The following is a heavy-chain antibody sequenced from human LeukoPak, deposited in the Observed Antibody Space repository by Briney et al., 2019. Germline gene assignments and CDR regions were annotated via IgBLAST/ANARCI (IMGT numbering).Heavy chain of an antibody. CDR1: SGSISSGSYY. CDR2: IYTSGST. CDR3: ARGWFGELFSDY. V-gene: IGHV4-61*02. Sequence: SETLSLTCTVSSGSISSGSYYWSWIRQPAGKGLEWIGRIYTSGSTDYNPSLKSRVTISVDTSKNQFSLKLSSVTAADTAVYYCARGWFGELFSDYWGQGTLVTVSS. D-gene: IGHD3-10*01. J-gene: IGHJ4*02.